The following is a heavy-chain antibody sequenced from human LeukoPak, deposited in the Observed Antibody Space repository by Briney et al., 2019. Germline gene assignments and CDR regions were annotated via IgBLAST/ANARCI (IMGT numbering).Heavy chain of an antibody. CDR2: ISGSGHDI. D-gene: IGHD3-10*01. V-gene: IGHV3-11*04. CDR1: GFTFSDSY. J-gene: IGHJ4*02. CDR3: ARDRGITMVRGGYFDY. Sequence: PGGSLRLSCAASGFTFSDSYMTWVRQAPGKGVEWVAYISGSGHDINYSESAKGRFTISRDNTKNSLYLQMNSLRAEDTAVYYCARDRGITMVRGGYFDYWGQGTLVTVSS.